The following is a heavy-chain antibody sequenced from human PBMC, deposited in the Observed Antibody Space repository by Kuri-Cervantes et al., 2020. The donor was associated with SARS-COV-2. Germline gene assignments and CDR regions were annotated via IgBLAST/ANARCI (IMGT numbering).Heavy chain of an antibody. CDR3: AKESSYYDSSGYGDFDY. CDR1: GFTFSSYG. Sequence: GGSLRLSCAAPGFTFSSYGMHWVRQAPGKGLEWVAVISYDGSNKYYADSVKGRFTISRDNSKNTLYLQMNSLRAEDTAVYYCAKESSYYDSSGYGDFDYWGQGTLVTVSS. J-gene: IGHJ4*02. D-gene: IGHD3-22*01. V-gene: IGHV3-30*18. CDR2: ISYDGSNK.